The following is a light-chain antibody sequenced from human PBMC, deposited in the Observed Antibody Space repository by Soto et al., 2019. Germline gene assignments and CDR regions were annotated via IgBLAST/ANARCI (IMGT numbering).Light chain of an antibody. CDR1: QSVSSN. CDR2: GAS. V-gene: IGKV3-15*01. J-gene: IGKJ1*01. Sequence: VMTQSPATLSVSPGERATLSCRASQSVSSNLAWYQQKPGQAPRLLIYGASTRATGIPARFSGSGPGTEFTLTISSLQSEDFEVYYCQQYNNWPRTFGQGTKV. CDR3: QQYNNWPRT.